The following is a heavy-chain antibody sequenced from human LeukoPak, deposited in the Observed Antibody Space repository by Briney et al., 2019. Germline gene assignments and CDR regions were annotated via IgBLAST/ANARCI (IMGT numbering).Heavy chain of an antibody. V-gene: IGHV4-39*07. CDR2: IYYSGST. D-gene: IGHD5-24*01. CDR3: ARDKVEMATRNFDY. CDR1: GGSISSSSYY. Sequence: SETLSLTCTVSGGSISSSSYYWGWIRQPPGKGLEWIGSIYYSGSTYYNPSLKSRVTISVDTSKNQFSLKLSSVTAADTAVYYCARDKVEMATRNFDYWGQGTLVTVSS. J-gene: IGHJ4*02.